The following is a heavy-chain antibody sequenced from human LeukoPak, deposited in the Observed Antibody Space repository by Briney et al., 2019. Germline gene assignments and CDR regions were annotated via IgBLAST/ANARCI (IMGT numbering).Heavy chain of an antibody. V-gene: IGHV4-39*01. CDR1: GGSISSSSYY. CDR2: IHYSGST. J-gene: IGHJ3*02. D-gene: IGHD3-22*01. CDR3: ARGPYSYDSSGAFDI. Sequence: SETLSLTCSVSGGSISSSSYYWGWIRQPPGKGLEWIGSIHYSGSTYYNPSLKSRVTISVDTPKNQFSLKLSSVTAADTAVYFCARGPYSYDSSGAFDIWGQGTMVTLSS.